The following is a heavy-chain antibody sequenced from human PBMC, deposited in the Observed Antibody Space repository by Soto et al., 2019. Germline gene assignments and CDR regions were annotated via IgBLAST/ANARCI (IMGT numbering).Heavy chain of an antibody. D-gene: IGHD1-1*01. J-gene: IGHJ6*02. Sequence: ASVKVSCKASGGTFSSYAISWVRQAPGQGLEWMGGIIPIFGTANYAQKFQGRVTITADESTSTAYMELSSLRSEDTAVYYCARAQPYPGRGGLQPKRYYGMDVWGQGTTVTV. V-gene: IGHV1-69*13. CDR2: IIPIFGTA. CDR3: ARAQPYPGRGGLQPKRYYGMDV. CDR1: GGTFSSYA.